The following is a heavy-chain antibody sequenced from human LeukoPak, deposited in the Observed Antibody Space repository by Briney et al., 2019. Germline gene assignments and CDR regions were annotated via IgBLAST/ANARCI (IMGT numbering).Heavy chain of an antibody. V-gene: IGHV5-51*01. Sequence: GESLQISCKGSGYSFTSYWIGWVRQMPGKGLEWMGIIYPGDSDTRYSPSFQGQVTISADKSISTAYLQWSSLKASDTAMYYCARTAKEYNWNDGEVYYYYYMDVWGKGTTVTVSS. CDR2: IYPGDSDT. CDR3: ARTAKEYNWNDGEVYYYYYMDV. D-gene: IGHD1-1*01. CDR1: GYSFTSYW. J-gene: IGHJ6*03.